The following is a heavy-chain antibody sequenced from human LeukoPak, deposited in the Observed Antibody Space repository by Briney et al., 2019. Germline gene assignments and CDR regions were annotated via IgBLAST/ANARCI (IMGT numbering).Heavy chain of an antibody. CDR2: IIPILGIA. CDR1: GYTFTGYY. Sequence: SVKVSCKASGYTFTGYYMHWVRQAPGQGLEWMGRIIPILGIANYAQKFQGRVTITADKSTSTAYMELSSLRSEDTAVYYCARDSYCSGGSRYPRGYYYYYMDVWGKGTTVTVSS. D-gene: IGHD2-15*01. J-gene: IGHJ6*03. V-gene: IGHV1-69*04. CDR3: ARDSYCSGGSRYPRGYYYYYMDV.